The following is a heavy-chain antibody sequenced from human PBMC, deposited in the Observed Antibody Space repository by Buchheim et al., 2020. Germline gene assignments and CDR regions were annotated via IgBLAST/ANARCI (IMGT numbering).Heavy chain of an antibody. D-gene: IGHD3-10*01. CDR2: ISYDGSNK. V-gene: IGHV3-30*18. CDR3: AKDKMGPMVRDQEGGMDV. Sequence: QVQLVESGGGVVQPGRSLRLSCAASGFTFSSYGMHWVRQAPGKGLEWVAVISYDGSNKYYADSVKGRFTISRDNSKNTLYLQMNSLRAEDTAVYYCAKDKMGPMVRDQEGGMDVWGQGTT. CDR1: GFTFSSYG. J-gene: IGHJ6*02.